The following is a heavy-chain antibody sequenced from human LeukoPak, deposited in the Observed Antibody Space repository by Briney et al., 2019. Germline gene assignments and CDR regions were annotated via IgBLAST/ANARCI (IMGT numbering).Heavy chain of an antibody. CDR1: GYTFTSYG. D-gene: IGHD2-2*01. V-gene: IGHV1-18*01. CDR2: ISAYNGIT. CDR3: AREYYCSSTSCTYYYYYGMDV. Sequence: ASVKVSCKASGYTFTSYGISWVRQAPGPGHEWEGWISAYNGITNYAQKLQVRVTMTTDTSTSTAYMELRSLRSDDTAVYDCAREYYCSSTSCTYYYYYGMDVWGQGTTVTVSS. J-gene: IGHJ6*02.